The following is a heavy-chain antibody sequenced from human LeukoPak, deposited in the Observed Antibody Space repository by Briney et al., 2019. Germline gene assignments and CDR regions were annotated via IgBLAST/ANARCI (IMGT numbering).Heavy chain of an antibody. Sequence: SVKVSCKASGGTFSSYAISWVRQAPGQGLEWMGRIIPILGIANYAQKFQGRVTITADKSTSTAYMELSSLRSEDTAVYYCARDPYQLLGFGELLSDPTRYGMDVWGQGTTVTVSS. CDR2: IIPILGIA. CDR1: GGTFSSYA. V-gene: IGHV1-69*04. CDR3: ARDPYQLLGFGELLSDPTRYGMDV. D-gene: IGHD3-10*01. J-gene: IGHJ6*02.